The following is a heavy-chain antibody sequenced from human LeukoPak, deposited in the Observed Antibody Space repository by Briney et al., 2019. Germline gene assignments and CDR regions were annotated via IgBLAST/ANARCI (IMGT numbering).Heavy chain of an antibody. V-gene: IGHV3-7*01. CDR2: IKEDGSVK. J-gene: IGHJ6*03. Sequence: GGSLRLSCAASGFTFNSYWMTWVRQAPGKGLEWVANIKEDGSVKYYVDSVKGRFTISRDNAKNSLYLQMNSLRAEDTAVYYCAREGYSSGWATEGYYYMDVWGKGTTVTVSS. D-gene: IGHD6-19*01. CDR3: AREGYSSGWATEGYYYMDV. CDR1: GFTFNSYW.